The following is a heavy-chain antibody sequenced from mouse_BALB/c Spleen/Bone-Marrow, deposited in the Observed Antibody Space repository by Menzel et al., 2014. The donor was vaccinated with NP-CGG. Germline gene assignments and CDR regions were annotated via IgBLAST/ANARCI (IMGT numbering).Heavy chain of an antibody. J-gene: IGHJ1*01. CDR1: GYTFTSYY. CDR2: INPSNGGT. D-gene: IGHD1-1*01. CDR3: TRDHYYCGSSYWYFDV. Sequence: LQESGAELVKPGASVKLSCKASGYTFTSYYMYWVKQRPGQGLEWIGGINPSNGGTNFNEKFKSKATLTVDKSSSTAYMQLSSLTSEDSAVYYCTRDHYYCGSSYWYFDVWGAGTTVTVSS. V-gene: IGHV1S81*02.